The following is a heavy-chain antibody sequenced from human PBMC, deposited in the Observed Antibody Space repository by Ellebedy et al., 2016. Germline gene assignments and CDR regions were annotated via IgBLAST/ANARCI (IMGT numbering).Heavy chain of an antibody. V-gene: IGHV1-18*01. Sequence: ASVKVSCKASGYTFTTYGISWVRQAPGQGLEWMGWISAYNGNTNYAQKLQGRVTMTTDTSTSTAYMELRSLRSDDTAVYYCARIGYCSGVSCRYLGAFDIWGQGTMVTVSS. J-gene: IGHJ3*02. CDR3: ARIGYCSGVSCRYLGAFDI. CDR2: ISAYNGNT. CDR1: GYTFTTYG. D-gene: IGHD2-15*01.